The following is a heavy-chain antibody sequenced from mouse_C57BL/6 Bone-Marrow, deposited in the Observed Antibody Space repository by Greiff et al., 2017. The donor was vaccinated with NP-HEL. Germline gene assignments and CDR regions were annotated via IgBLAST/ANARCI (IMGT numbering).Heavy chain of an antibody. V-gene: IGHV1-22*01. D-gene: IGHD1-1*01. J-gene: IGHJ3*01. CDR1: GYTFTDYN. CDR3: SGRGVYYGSSYEVAWVAY. Sequence: VQLQQSGPELVKPGASVKMSCKASGYTFTDYNMHWVKQSHGKSLEWIGNINPNNGGPSYNQKFKGKATLTVNKSSSTAYMELRSLTSEDSAVYYCSGRGVYYGSSYEVAWVAYWGQGTLVTVSA. CDR2: INPNNGGP.